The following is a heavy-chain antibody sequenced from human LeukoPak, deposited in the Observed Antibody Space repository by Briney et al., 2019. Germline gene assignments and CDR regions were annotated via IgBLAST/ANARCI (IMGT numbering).Heavy chain of an antibody. J-gene: IGHJ6*02. CDR1: GFTVTSNY. CDR2: IYGGGTT. Sequence: GGSLRLSCAASGFTVTSNYMSWVRQAPGKGLEWVSVIYGGGTTFSADSVKGRFTISRDNSKNTLYLQMNSLRADDTAVYYCARDYYGLDVWGQGTTVTISS. V-gene: IGHV3-66*01. CDR3: ARDYYGLDV.